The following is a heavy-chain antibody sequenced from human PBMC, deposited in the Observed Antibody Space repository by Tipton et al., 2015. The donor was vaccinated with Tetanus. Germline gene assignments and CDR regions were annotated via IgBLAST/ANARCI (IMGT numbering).Heavy chain of an antibody. D-gene: IGHD3-3*01. CDR1: GASIRGGTFY. CDR3: ARHQSGYFTPFDY. Sequence: TLSLTCTVSGASIRGGTFYWGWIRQPPGKGLEWIGSIYESGDTYYIPSLKSRVTISGDTPTNQFYLTLNSMDAADTGVYYCARHQSGYFTPFDYWGQGKLVTVSS. CDR2: IYESGDT. J-gene: IGHJ4*02. V-gene: IGHV4-39*01.